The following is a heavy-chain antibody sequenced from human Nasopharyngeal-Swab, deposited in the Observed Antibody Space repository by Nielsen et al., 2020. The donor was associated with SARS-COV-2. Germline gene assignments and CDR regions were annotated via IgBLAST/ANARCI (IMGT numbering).Heavy chain of an antibody. CDR2: ISYDGSNK. CDR3: ARGGPYGDYEPFDY. CDR1: GVIFSNYW. V-gene: IGHV3-30*03. D-gene: IGHD4-17*01. J-gene: IGHJ4*02. Sequence: GESLKISCVASGVIFSNYWMHWVRQAPGKGLEWVAVISYDGSNKYYADSVKGRFTISRDNSKNTLYLQMNSLRAEDTAVYYCARGGPYGDYEPFDYWGQGTLVTVSS.